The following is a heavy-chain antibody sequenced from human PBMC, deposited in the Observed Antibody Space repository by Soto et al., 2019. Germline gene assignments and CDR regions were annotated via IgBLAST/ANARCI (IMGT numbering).Heavy chain of an antibody. Sequence: GASVKVSCKASGYTFTSYAMHWVRQAPGQRLEWMGWINAGNGNTKYSQKFQGRVAITRDTSASTAYMELSSLRSEDTAVYYCATPEYSGSSLDAFDIWGQGTMVTVSS. CDR2: INAGNGNT. V-gene: IGHV1-3*01. D-gene: IGHD1-26*01. CDR3: ATPEYSGSSLDAFDI. CDR1: GYTFTSYA. J-gene: IGHJ3*02.